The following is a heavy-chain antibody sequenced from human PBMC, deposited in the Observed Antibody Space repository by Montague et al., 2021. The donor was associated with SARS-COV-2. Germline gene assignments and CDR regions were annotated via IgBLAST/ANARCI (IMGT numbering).Heavy chain of an antibody. Sequence: SETLSLTCTVSGASISSSENSWGWIRQSPGKGLEWFGSIFYSGTTYFNPSLRSRTAISVDTSKNQFSLKVTSVTAADTAVYYCARHVTFGGVVVALDYWGQGPLVSVSS. CDR2: IFYSGTT. CDR3: ARHVTFGGVVVALDY. CDR1: GASISSSENS. D-gene: IGHD3-16*02. J-gene: IGHJ4*02. V-gene: IGHV4-39*01.